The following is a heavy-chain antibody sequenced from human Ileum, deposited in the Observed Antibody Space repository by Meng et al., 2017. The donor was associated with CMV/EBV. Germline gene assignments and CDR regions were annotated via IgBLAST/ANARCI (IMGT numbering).Heavy chain of an antibody. CDR2: IYDSGST. V-gene: IGHV4-39*01. Sequence: SETLSLTCTVSGASINNTSYYWGWIRQPPGEGLEWIGSIYDSGSTSSNWSLKNRVTMSVDASRKQFSLRLKSVTATDTAVYYCARHWFSYYFDYWGQGTLVTVSS. CDR3: ARHWFSYYFDY. CDR1: GASINNTSYY. J-gene: IGHJ4*02. D-gene: IGHD3-10*01.